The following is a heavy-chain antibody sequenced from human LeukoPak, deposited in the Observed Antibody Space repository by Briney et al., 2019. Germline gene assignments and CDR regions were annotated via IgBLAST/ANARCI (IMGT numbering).Heavy chain of an antibody. V-gene: IGHV4-39*01. Sequence: PSETLSLTCTVSGGSVSSSGYYWGWIRQPPGKGLEWIGSISYSGRTYYKPSLTSRVTISVDTSKNQFSLRLSSVTAADTAVYYCAKYGGNSGGAFDIWGQGTLVTVSS. J-gene: IGHJ3*02. CDR3: AKYGGNSGGAFDI. CDR1: GGSVSSSGYY. D-gene: IGHD4-23*01. CDR2: ISYSGRT.